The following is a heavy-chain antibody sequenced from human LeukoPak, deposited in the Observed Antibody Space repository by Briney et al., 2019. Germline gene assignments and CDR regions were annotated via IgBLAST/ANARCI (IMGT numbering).Heavy chain of an antibody. CDR2: IIPIFGTA. CDR1: GGTFSSYA. Sequence: ASVKVSCKASGGTFSSYAISWVRQAPGQGLEWMGGIIPIFGTANYAQKFQGRVTITADESTSTAYMELSSLRTEDTAVYYCARETGYSYGQYYFDYWGQGTLVTVSS. CDR3: ARETGYSYGQYYFDY. J-gene: IGHJ4*02. D-gene: IGHD5-18*01. V-gene: IGHV1-69*13.